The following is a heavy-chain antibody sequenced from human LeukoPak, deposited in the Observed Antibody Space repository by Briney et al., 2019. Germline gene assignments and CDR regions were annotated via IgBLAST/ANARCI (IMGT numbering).Heavy chain of an antibody. CDR1: GYTFTSYY. D-gene: IGHD2-2*01. CDR2: INPSGGST. CDR3: ARDRCTSTSCYLLAPLGSSPDTFDI. Sequence: GASVKVSCKASGYTFTSYYMHWVRQAPGQGFEWMGIINPSGGSTGYAQKFQGRVAMTADTSTSTAYMELRSLRSDDTAVYYCARDRCTSTSCYLLAPLGSSPDTFDIWGQGTMVTVSS. J-gene: IGHJ3*02. V-gene: IGHV1-46*01.